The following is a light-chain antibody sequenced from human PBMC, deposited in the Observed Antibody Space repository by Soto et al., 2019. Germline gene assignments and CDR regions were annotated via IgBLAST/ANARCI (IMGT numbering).Light chain of an antibody. CDR3: QQLYYWPNT. V-gene: IGKV3-11*01. Sequence: EIVLTQYPATLSLSPGERATLSCRTSQSVGTYLAWYQHNPGQAPRLLIYDASNRATCIPARFSGSGSGTDFTLTISSPEPEYFAVYYFQQLYYWPNTLGQGTKLEPK. CDR2: DAS. CDR1: QSVGTY. J-gene: IGKJ2*01.